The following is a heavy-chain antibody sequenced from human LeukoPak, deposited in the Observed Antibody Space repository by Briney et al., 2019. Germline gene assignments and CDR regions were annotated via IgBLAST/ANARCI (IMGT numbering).Heavy chain of an antibody. CDR3: ARKMRQSSGYNDAFDI. V-gene: IGHV3-20*01. CDR1: GFTFDDYG. Sequence: PGGSLRLSCAASGFTFDDYGMNWVRQAPGEGLEWVSGINWNGGNTGYADSVKGRFTISRDNAKNSLYLQMNSLRAEDTALYHCARKMRQSSGYNDAFDIWGQGTMVTVSS. D-gene: IGHD3-22*01. CDR2: INWNGGNT. J-gene: IGHJ3*02.